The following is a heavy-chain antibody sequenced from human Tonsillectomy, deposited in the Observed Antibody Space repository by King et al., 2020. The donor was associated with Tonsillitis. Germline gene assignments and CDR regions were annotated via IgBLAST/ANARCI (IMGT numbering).Heavy chain of an antibody. J-gene: IGHJ4*02. CDR3: ARGRNWALDY. Sequence: VQLVESGGGLIQPGGSLRLACEASGFTYSSDWMGWARQAPGKGLGWVASIKPDGSQKYYVDSVKGRFPISRDNAKNSLYLEMNYLRAEDTAVYYCARGRNWALDYWGQGTLVTVSS. D-gene: IGHD7-27*01. CDR1: GFTYSSDW. CDR2: IKPDGSQK. V-gene: IGHV3-7*01.